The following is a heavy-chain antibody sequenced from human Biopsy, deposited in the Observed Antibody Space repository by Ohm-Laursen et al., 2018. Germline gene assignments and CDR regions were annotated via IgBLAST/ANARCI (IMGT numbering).Heavy chain of an antibody. J-gene: IGHJ6*02. D-gene: IGHD2-2*01. Sequence: SETLSLTCTVSGGSVSSGSYYWSWLRQPPGKGLEWIGYIYYSGSTNYNPSLKSRVTISVDTSKNQFSLKLSSVTAADTAVYYCARERGEYQLPNYYYYYGMDVWGQGTTVTVSS. CDR3: ARERGEYQLPNYYYYYGMDV. CDR2: IYYSGST. V-gene: IGHV4-61*01. CDR1: GGSVSSGSYY.